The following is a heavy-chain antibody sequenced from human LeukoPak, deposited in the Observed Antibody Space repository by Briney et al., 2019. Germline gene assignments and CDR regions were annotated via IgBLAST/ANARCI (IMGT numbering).Heavy chain of an antibody. V-gene: IGHV6-1*01. J-gene: IGHJ4*02. CDR1: GDSVSSNSAA. CDR2: TYYRSKWYN. CDR3: ARGVHGYSSGWEDFDY. Sequence: SQTLSLTCAISGDSVSSNSAAWNWIRQSPSRGLEWLGRTYYRSKWYNDYAVSVKSQITINPDTSKNQFSLQLNSVTPEDTAVYYCARGVHGYSSGWEDFDYWGQGTLVTVSS. D-gene: IGHD6-19*01.